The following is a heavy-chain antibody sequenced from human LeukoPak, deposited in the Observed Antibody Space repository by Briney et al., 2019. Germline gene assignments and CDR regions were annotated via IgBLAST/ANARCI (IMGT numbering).Heavy chain of an antibody. V-gene: IGHV3-30-3*01. CDR3: ARDLGKPSIAARYGMDV. Sequence: PGGSLRLSCAASGFTFSSYAMHWVRQAPGKGLEWVAVISYDGSNKYYADSVKGGFTISRDNSKNTLYLQMNSLRAEDTAVYYCARDLGKPSIAARYGMDVWGQGTTVTVSS. J-gene: IGHJ6*02. D-gene: IGHD6-6*01. CDR2: ISYDGSNK. CDR1: GFTFSSYA.